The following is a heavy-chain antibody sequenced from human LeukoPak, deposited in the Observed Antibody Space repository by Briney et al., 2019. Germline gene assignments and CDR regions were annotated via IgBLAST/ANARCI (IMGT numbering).Heavy chain of an antibody. CDR2: ISYDGTNK. CDR1: GFTFSSYG. J-gene: IGHJ2*01. CDR3: AKEGTVVTPVIHWYFDL. D-gene: IGHD4-23*01. V-gene: IGHV3-30*18. Sequence: GGSLRLSCAASGFTFSSYGMHWVRQAPGKGLEWVAVISYDGTNKYYADSLKGRFTISRDNSKNTLYLQMNSLRAEDTAVYYCAKEGTVVTPVIHWYFDLWGRGTLVTVSS.